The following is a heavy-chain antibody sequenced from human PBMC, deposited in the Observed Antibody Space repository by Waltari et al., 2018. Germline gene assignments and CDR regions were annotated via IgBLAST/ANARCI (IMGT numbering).Heavy chain of an antibody. J-gene: IGHJ4*02. CDR3: AREASSVSPRRYFDY. Sequence: QVQLVQSGAEVKKPGSSVKVSCKASGGPFSSYAISWVRQAPGQGLEWMGGIIPILGIANYAQKFQGRVTITADESTSTAYMELSSLRSEDTAVYYCAREASSVSPRRYFDYWGQGTLVTVSS. CDR2: IIPILGIA. CDR1: GGPFSSYA. D-gene: IGHD4-4*01. V-gene: IGHV1-69*04.